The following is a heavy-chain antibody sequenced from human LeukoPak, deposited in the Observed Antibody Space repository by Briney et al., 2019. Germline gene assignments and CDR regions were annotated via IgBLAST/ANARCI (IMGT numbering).Heavy chain of an antibody. D-gene: IGHD6-13*01. Sequence: SETLSLTCAVYGGSFSGCYWSWIRKPPGKGREGMGEINHSGSTNYNPSLKSRVTISVDTSKNQFSLKLSSVTAADTAVYYCARGFSSSWYPQWFDPWGQGTLVTVSS. CDR2: INHSGST. CDR3: ARGFSSSWYPQWFDP. V-gene: IGHV4-34*01. J-gene: IGHJ5*02. CDR1: GGSFSGCY.